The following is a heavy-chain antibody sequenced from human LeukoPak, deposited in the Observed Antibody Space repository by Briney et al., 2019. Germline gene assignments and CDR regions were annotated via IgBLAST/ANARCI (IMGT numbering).Heavy chain of an antibody. Sequence: GASVKVSCKASGYTFTSYAMNWVRQAPGQGLEWMGWINTNTGNPTYAQGFTGRFVLSLDTSVSTAYLQISSLKAEDTAVYYCATLQGRYYYDSSGLPSGDRDYWGQGTLVTVSS. CDR2: INTNTGNP. CDR3: ATLQGRYYYDSSGLPSGDRDY. V-gene: IGHV7-4-1*02. J-gene: IGHJ4*02. CDR1: GYTFTSYA. D-gene: IGHD3-22*01.